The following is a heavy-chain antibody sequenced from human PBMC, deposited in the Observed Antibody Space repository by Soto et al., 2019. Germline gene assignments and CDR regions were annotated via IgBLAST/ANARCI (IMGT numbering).Heavy chain of an antibody. CDR3: ARNPPWSGYSLAFDI. J-gene: IGHJ3*02. CDR2: IYYSGST. Sequence: SETLSLTCTVSGGSISSYYWSWIRQPPGKGLEWIGYIYYSGSTTYNPSLKSRVTISVDTSKNQFSLKLTSVTAADTAVYYCARNPPWSGYSLAFDIWGQGTMVTVSS. V-gene: IGHV4-59*01. CDR1: GGSISSYY. D-gene: IGHD3-3*01.